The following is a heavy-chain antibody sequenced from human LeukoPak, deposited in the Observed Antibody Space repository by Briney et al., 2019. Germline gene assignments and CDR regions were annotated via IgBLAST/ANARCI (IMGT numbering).Heavy chain of an antibody. Sequence: GASVKVSCKASGYTFTSYYMHWVRQAPGQGLEWMGIINPSGGSTSYAQKFQGRVTMTRDTSTSTVYMELSSLRSEDTAVYYCAKSMTGLGYCSSTSCYRSNYYYYYMDVWGKGTTVTVSS. J-gene: IGHJ6*03. D-gene: IGHD2-2*01. CDR2: INPSGGST. CDR3: AKSMTGLGYCSSTSCYRSNYYYYYMDV. CDR1: GYTFTSYY. V-gene: IGHV1-46*01.